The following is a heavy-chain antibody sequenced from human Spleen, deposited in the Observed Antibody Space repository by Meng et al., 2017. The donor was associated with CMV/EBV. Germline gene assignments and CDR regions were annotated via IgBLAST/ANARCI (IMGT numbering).Heavy chain of an antibody. J-gene: IGHJ4*02. Sequence: SCKASGYTLTSYYVHWVRQAPGQGLEWMGIINPSGGSTNYAQKFQGRVTMTRDTSTSTVYMELSSLRSEDAAVYYCAREGVGAYNFDYWGQGTLVTVSS. CDR3: AREGVGAYNFDY. CDR1: GYTLTSYY. V-gene: IGHV1-46*01. D-gene: IGHD1-26*01. CDR2: INPSGGST.